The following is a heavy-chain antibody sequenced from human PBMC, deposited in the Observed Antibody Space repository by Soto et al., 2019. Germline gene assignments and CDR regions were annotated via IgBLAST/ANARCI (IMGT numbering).Heavy chain of an antibody. CDR1: GFTFSSNA. V-gene: IGHV3-30-3*01. CDR3: ARNLQTGITVFYYYGMDV. D-gene: IGHD1-7*01. J-gene: IGHJ6*02. CDR2: ISYDGINK. Sequence: GGSLRLSCAASGFTFSSNAMHWVRQAPGKGLEWVAVISYDGINKYYVDSVKGRLTISRDNSKNTLYLQMNSLRAEDTAVYYCARNLQTGITVFYYYGMDVWGQGTPVTVSS.